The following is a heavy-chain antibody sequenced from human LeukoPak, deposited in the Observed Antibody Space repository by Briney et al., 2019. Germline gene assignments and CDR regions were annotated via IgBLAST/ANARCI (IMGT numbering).Heavy chain of an antibody. Sequence: ASVKVSCKASGYTFTSYGISWVRQAPGQGLEWMGWISAYNGNTNYAQKLQGRVTMTTDTSTSTAYMELRSLRSDDTAVYYCARDRDPTGSYEGGQDGAFDIWGQGTMVTVSS. CDR2: ISAYNGNT. CDR1: GYTFTSYG. D-gene: IGHD1-26*01. V-gene: IGHV1-18*01. CDR3: ARDRDPTGSYEGGQDGAFDI. J-gene: IGHJ3*02.